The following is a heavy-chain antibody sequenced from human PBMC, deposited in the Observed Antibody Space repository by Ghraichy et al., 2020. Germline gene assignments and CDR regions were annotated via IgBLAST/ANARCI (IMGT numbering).Heavy chain of an antibody. CDR2: IYYSGRT. CDR3: ARHRFNSGRYGDYPDY. Sequence: SETLSLTCPVSVGPISISSYSWGWIGQPPGKGREWIGSIYYSGRTYYNPSLKSRVTISVDTSKNQFSLKLSPVTAADTAVYYCARHRFNSGRYGDYPDYWGQGTLVTVSS. J-gene: IGHJ4*02. CDR1: VGPISISSYS. D-gene: IGHD4-17*01. V-gene: IGHV4-39*01.